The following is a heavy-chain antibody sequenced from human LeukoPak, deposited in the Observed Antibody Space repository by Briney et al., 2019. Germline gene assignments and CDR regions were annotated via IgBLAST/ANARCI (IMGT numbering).Heavy chain of an antibody. J-gene: IGHJ4*02. CDR2: IYTSGST. CDR1: GGSISSGSYY. D-gene: IGHD3-10*01. V-gene: IGHV4-61*02. Sequence: SETLSLTCTVSGGSISSGSYYWSWIRQPAGKGLEWIGRIYTSGSTNYNPSLKSRVTISVDTSKNQFSLKLSSVTAADTAVYYCASGLWFGEPTFDYWGQGTLVTVSS. CDR3: ASGLWFGEPTFDY.